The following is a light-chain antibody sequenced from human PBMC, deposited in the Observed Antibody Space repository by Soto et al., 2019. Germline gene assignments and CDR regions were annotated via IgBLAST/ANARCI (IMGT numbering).Light chain of an antibody. J-gene: IGKJ1*01. CDR2: DAS. CDR3: QQYDSYPWT. Sequence: DIPMIQSPSALSASVGDRVTIPCRASQSISRRLAWYQQKPGKAPKLLIYDASSLESGVPAGFSGSGSGTQFTPTISSLQPDDFATYDCQQYDSYPWTFGQGTRVEIK. CDR1: QSISRR. V-gene: IGKV1-5*01.